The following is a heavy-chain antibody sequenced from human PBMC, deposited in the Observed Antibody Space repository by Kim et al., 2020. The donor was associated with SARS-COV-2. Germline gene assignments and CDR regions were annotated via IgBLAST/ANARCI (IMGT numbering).Heavy chain of an antibody. J-gene: IGHJ4*02. V-gene: IGHV3-66*01. CDR1: GFTVSRNY. CDR2: IYSGGST. Sequence: GGSLRLSCAASGFTVSRNYISWVRQAPGKGLEWVSVIYSGGSTHYADSVKGRFTISRDNAKNTVFRQMNSLRVEDTAFYYCARDQPIVTSTTTDYWGQGTLDTVSS. D-gene: IGHD5-12*01. CDR3: ARDQPIVTSTTTDY.